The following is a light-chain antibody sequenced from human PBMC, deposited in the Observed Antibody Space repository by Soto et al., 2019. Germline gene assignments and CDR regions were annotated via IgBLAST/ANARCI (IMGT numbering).Light chain of an antibody. CDR3: CSYAGSYYV. Sequence: QSALTQPRSVSGSPGQSVTISCTGTSSDVGGYNYVSWYQQHPGKAPKLMIYDVSKRPSGVPDRFSGSKSGNTASLTISGLQAGDEADYHCCSYAGSYYVFGIGTRSPS. J-gene: IGLJ1*01. V-gene: IGLV2-11*01. CDR1: SSDVGGYNY. CDR2: DVS.